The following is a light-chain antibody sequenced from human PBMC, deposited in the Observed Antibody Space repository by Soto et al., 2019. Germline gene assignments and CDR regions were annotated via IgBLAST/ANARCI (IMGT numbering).Light chain of an antibody. CDR2: GAS. CDR3: QQYGGVPYT. V-gene: IGKV3-20*01. Sequence: ELVLTQSPGTLSLSPGQRATLSCRASESISRDYLAWYQQRLGQAPRLLIYGASSGATGIPDRFSGSGSGTDFTLTISRLEPEDFAIYYCQQYGGVPYTFGQGTKVDIK. CDR1: ESISRDY. J-gene: IGKJ2*01.